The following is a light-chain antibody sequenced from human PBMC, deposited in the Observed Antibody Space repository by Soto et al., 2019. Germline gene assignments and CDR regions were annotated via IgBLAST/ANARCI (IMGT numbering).Light chain of an antibody. CDR3: QERSNWYT. V-gene: IGKV3-11*01. CDR2: DAS. CDR1: QSVSHY. Sequence: EIVLTQSPATLSLSPGERATLSCRASQSVSHYLAWYQQKPGQAPRFLISDASNRATGIPARFSGSGSGTDCTLTISSLEPEDFAVYYGQERSNWYTFGQGTKLEIK. J-gene: IGKJ2*01.